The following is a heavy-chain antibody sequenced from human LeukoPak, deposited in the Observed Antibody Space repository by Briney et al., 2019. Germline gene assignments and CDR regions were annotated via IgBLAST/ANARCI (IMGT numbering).Heavy chain of an antibody. D-gene: IGHD3-10*01. J-gene: IGHJ1*01. Sequence: GGSLRLSCAASGFTFTTYAMTWVRQAPGTGLEWVSAISDSGGSTYYADSVKGRFTISRDDSKNTLYLQMNSLRAEDTAVYYCATVGGSNLPAEHLQHWGQGTLVTVSS. CDR3: ATVGGSNLPAEHLQH. CDR1: GFTFTTYA. V-gene: IGHV3-23*01. CDR2: ISDSGGST.